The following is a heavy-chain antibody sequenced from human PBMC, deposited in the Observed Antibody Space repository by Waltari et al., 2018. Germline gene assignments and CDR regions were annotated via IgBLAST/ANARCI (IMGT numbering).Heavy chain of an antibody. V-gene: IGHV3-49*03. CDR1: GFTFGDYA. Sequence: EVQLVESGGGLVQPGRSLRLSCTASGFTFGDYAMSWFRPAPGKGLELVGCIRSKANGGTTEYAESVKGRLTISRDEYKSIAYLQMNSLKTEDTAVYYCTRGEEFQPGGAFDIWGQGTMVTVSS. CDR3: TRGEEFQPGGAFDI. CDR2: IRSKANGGTT. J-gene: IGHJ3*02. D-gene: IGHD2-8*02.